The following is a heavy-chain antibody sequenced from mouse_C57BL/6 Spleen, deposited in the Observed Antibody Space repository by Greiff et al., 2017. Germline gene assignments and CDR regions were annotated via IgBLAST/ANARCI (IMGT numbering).Heavy chain of an antibody. V-gene: IGHV2-2*01. CDR2: IWSGGST. Sequence: QVQLKQSGPGLVQPSQSLSITCTVSGFSLTSYGVHWVRQSPGKGLEWLGVIWSGGSTDYNAAFISRLSNSKDNSKSQVFFKMNSLQADDTAIYYCARNLDYYGSSYYAMDYWGQGTSVTVSS. CDR1: GFSLTSYG. D-gene: IGHD1-1*01. J-gene: IGHJ4*01. CDR3: ARNLDYYGSSYYAMDY.